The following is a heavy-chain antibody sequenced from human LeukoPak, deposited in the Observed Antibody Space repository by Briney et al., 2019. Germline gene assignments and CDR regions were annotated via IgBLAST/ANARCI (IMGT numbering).Heavy chain of an antibody. CDR3: ARGGSSWYLVFDY. CDR2: INPNGGGT. D-gene: IGHD6-13*01. V-gene: IGHV1-2*02. J-gene: IGHJ4*02. CDR1: GYTFTGYY. Sequence: ASVKVSCKASGYTFTGYYMHWVRQAPGQGLEWMGWINPNGGGTNYAQKFQGRVTMTRDTSTSTDYMELSSLRSDDTAVYYCARGGSSWYLVFDYWGQGTLVTVSS.